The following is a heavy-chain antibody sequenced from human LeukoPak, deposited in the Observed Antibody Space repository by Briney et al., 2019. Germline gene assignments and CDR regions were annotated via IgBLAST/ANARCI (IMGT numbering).Heavy chain of an antibody. J-gene: IGHJ4*02. V-gene: IGHV4-39*01. CDR1: GGSISSSSYY. CDR3: TRRVGSRAAVEMYRGGIDY. D-gene: IGHD6-13*01. Sequence: PSETLSLTCTVSGGSISSSSYYWGWIRQPPGKGLEWTGSINDSRSTYYNPSLKSRVTISVDTSKNQFSLKLCSVTAADTTVYYWTRRVGSRAAVEMYRGGIDYWGQGTLVTVSS. CDR2: INDSRST.